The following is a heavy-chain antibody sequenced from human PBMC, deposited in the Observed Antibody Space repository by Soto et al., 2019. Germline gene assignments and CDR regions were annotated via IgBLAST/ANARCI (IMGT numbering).Heavy chain of an antibody. V-gene: IGHV3-74*01. CDR2: INSDGSST. CDR1: GFTFSSYW. Sequence: GGSLRLSCAASGFTFSSYWMHWVRQAPGKGLVWVSRINSDGSSTSYADSVKGRFTISRDNAKNTLYLQMNSLRAEDTAVYYCARVGYSGYDDAFDIWGQGTMVTVSS. J-gene: IGHJ3*02. CDR3: ARVGYSGYDDAFDI. D-gene: IGHD5-12*01.